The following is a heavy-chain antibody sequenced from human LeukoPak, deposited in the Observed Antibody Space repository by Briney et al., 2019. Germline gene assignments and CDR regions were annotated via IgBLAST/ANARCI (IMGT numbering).Heavy chain of an antibody. V-gene: IGHV4-39*07. Sequence: SETLSLTCTVSGGSISSSGYCWGWIRQPPGKGLEWIGSIDYSGNTNYNPSLKSRVTISLDTSRNQFSLKLTSVTAADTAVYYCAKSTGYGFVDIWGQGTMVTVSS. CDR3: AKSTGYGFVDI. J-gene: IGHJ3*02. CDR2: IDYSGNT. D-gene: IGHD3-9*01. CDR1: GGSISSSGYC.